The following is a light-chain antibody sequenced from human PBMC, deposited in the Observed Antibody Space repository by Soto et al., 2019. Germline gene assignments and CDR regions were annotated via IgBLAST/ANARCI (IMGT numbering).Light chain of an antibody. Sequence: DIVMTQSPLSLPVTPGEPASISCRSSQSLLHSNGYNYLDWYLQKPGQSPQLLIYLGSNRASGVPDRFSGSGSGIDFTLKISRVEAEDVGVYYCIQALQTPRTFGQGTKVEIK. CDR3: IQALQTPRT. CDR2: LGS. CDR1: QSLLHSNGYNY. J-gene: IGKJ1*01. V-gene: IGKV2-28*01.